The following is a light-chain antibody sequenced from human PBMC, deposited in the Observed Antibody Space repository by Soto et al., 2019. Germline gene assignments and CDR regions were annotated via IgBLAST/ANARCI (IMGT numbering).Light chain of an antibody. J-gene: IGKJ4*01. V-gene: IGKV3-20*01. CDR2: GAS. CDR1: QSVSTNS. Sequence: EIVLTQSPDTLSLSPGERATLSCRASQSVSTNSLAWYQQKRGQAPRPLIYGASSRATGIPDRFSGSGSGTDFTLTISRLEPEDFAVYHCQHYGTTPLTFGGGTKVDIK. CDR3: QHYGTTPLT.